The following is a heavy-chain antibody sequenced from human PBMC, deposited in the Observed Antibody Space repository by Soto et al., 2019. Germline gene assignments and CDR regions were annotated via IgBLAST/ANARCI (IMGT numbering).Heavy chain of an antibody. CDR3: ASSNYYDSSGYYPGEDYFDY. V-gene: IGHV1-69*01. J-gene: IGHJ4*02. CDR1: GDTCISYA. D-gene: IGHD3-22*01. Sequence: VKVSCKAFGDTCISYAIIWVRQAPGQGLEWMGGIIPIFGTANYAQKFQGRVTITADESTSTAYMELSSLRSEDTAVYYCASSNYYDSSGYYPGEDYFDYWGQGTQVTVSS. CDR2: IIPIFGTA.